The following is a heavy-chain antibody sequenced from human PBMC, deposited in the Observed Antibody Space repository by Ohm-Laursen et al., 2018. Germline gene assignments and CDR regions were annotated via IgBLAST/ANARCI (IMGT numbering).Heavy chain of an antibody. J-gene: IGHJ4*02. CDR2: ISSSSSYI. V-gene: IGHV3-21*01. CDR3: AGGPLTGYSHAPPRVSY. CDR1: GFTFSSCG. D-gene: IGHD3-9*01. Sequence: GSLRLSCAASGFTFSSCGMNWVSQAPGKGLEWVASISSSSSYIYYADSVKGRFTISRDNANNSLYLQMNSLRAEDTAVYYCAGGPLTGYSHAPPRVSYWGQGTLVTVSS.